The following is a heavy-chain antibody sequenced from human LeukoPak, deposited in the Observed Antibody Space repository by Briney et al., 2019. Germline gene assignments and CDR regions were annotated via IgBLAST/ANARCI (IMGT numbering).Heavy chain of an antibody. J-gene: IGHJ4*02. CDR3: ARDPRYYDFWSGYYPGYFDY. CDR1: GFTFSSYA. D-gene: IGHD3-3*01. V-gene: IGHV3-30-3*01. CDR2: ISYDGSNK. Sequence: GGSLRLSCAASGFTFSSYAMHWVRQAPGKGLEWVAVISYDGSNKYYADSVKGRFTISRDNSKNTLYLQMNSLRAEDTAVYYCARDPRYYDFWSGYYPGYFDYWGQGTLVTVSS.